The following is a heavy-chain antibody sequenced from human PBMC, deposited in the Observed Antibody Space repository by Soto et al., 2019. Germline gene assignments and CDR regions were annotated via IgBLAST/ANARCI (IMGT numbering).Heavy chain of an antibody. Sequence: PSETLSLTCTVSGGSISSYYWSWIRQPPGKGLEWIGYIYYSGSTNYNPSLKSRVTISVDTSKNQFSLKLSSVTAADTAVYYCARASSGYPPSAFDIWGQGTMVTVSS. V-gene: IGHV4-59*01. CDR2: IYYSGST. CDR3: ARASSGYPPSAFDI. J-gene: IGHJ3*02. CDR1: GGSISSYY. D-gene: IGHD3-22*01.